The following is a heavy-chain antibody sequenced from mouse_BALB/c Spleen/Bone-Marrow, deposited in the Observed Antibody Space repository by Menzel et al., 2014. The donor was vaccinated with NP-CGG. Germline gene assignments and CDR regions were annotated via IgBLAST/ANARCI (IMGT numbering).Heavy chain of an antibody. J-gene: IGHJ2*01. CDR3: TRGGNWEDFDY. D-gene: IGHD4-1*01. V-gene: IGHV5-17*02. Sequence: EVKLVESGGGLVQPGGSRKLSCAASGFTFSSFGMHWVRQAPEKGLEWVAYISSGSSPIFYADTVKGRFTISSDNPKNTLFLQMTSLRSEDTAIYYCTRGGNWEDFDYWGQGTTLTVSS. CDR2: ISSGSSPI. CDR1: GFTFSSFG.